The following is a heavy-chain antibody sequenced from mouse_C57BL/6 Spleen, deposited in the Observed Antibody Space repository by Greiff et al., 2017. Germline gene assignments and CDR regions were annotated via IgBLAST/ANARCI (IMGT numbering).Heavy chain of an antibody. CDR3: AIYDYDGDYYAMDY. J-gene: IGHJ4*01. V-gene: IGHV1-26*01. CDR1: GYTFTDYY. Sequence: VQLQPSGPELVKPGASVKISCKASGYTFTDYYMNWVKQSHGKSLEWIGDINPNNGGTSYNQKFKGKATLTVDKSSSTAYMELRSLTSEDSAVYYCAIYDYDGDYYAMDYWGQGTSVTVSS. CDR2: INPNNGGT. D-gene: IGHD2-4*01.